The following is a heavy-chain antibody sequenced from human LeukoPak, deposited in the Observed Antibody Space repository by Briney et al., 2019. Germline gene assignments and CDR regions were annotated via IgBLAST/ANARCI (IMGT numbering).Heavy chain of an antibody. CDR3: SSSSPTSYTDY. CDR1: GFSVGSNY. CDR2: IYSGGST. Sequence: QPGGSLRLSCAASGFSVGSNYMTWVRQAPGMGLECVSVIYSGGSTYYADSVKGRFTISRHNTKNTLYLQMNSLRAEDTAVYYCSSSSPTSYTDYWGQGTLVTVSS. D-gene: IGHD6-13*01. V-gene: IGHV3-53*04. J-gene: IGHJ4*02.